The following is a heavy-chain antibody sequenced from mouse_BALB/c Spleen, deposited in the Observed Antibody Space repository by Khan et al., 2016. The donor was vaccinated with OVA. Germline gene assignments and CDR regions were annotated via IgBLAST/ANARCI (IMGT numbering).Heavy chain of an antibody. J-gene: IGHJ3*01. V-gene: IGHV9-3-1*01. CDR3: ARYDYDDWFPY. D-gene: IGHD2-4*01. CDR2: INTYTGEP. CDR1: GYTFTNYG. Sequence: QIQLVQSGPELKKPGETVKISCKASGYTFTNYGMNWVKQAPGKGLKWMGWINTYTGEPTYADDFKGRFAFSLETSANTAYLRINNRKSEDTAAYFCARYDYDDWFPYWGQGTLVTVSA.